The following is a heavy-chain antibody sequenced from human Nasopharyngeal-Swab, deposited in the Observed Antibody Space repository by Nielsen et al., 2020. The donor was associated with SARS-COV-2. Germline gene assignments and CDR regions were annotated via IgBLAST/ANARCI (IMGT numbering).Heavy chain of an antibody. J-gene: IGHJ6*02. CDR2: INSDGSST. V-gene: IGHV3-74*01. CDR1: GFTFSSYC. CDR3: ARDGVLYYYGMDV. Sequence: GESLKISCAASGFTFSSYCMHWVRQAPGKGLVWVSRINSDGSSTSYADSVKGRFTISRDNAKNTLYLQMNSLRAEDTAVYYCARDGVLYYYGMDVWGQGTTVTVSS. D-gene: IGHD6-13*01.